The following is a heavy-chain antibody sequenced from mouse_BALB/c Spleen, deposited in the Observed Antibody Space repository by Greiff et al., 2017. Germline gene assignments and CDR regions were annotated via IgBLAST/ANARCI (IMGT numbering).Heavy chain of an antibody. D-gene: IGHD1-1*01. CDR3: ARERGDYGSSSYVRLPWFAY. Sequence: QVQLKESGPGLVAPSQSLSITCTVSGFSLTGYGVNWVRQPPGKGLEWLGMIWGDGSTDYNSALKSRLSISKDNSKSQVFLKMNSLQTDDTARYYCARERGDYGSSSYVRLPWFAYWGQGTLVTVSA. CDR2: IWGDGST. V-gene: IGHV2-6-7*01. J-gene: IGHJ3*01. CDR1: GFSLTGYG.